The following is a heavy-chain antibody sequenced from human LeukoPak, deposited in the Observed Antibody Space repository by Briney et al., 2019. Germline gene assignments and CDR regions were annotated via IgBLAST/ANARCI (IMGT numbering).Heavy chain of an antibody. CDR1: GGTFSSYA. J-gene: IGHJ6*02. D-gene: IGHD3-22*01. CDR3: ARVEYYYDSSGYSPYYYYYGMDV. Sequence: SVKVSCKASGGTFSSYAISWVRQAPGQGLEWMGGIIPIFGTANYAQKFQGRVTITADESTSTAYMELSSLRSEDTAVYYCARVEYYYDSSGYSPYYYYYGMDVWGQGTTVTVSS. V-gene: IGHV1-69*13. CDR2: IIPIFGTA.